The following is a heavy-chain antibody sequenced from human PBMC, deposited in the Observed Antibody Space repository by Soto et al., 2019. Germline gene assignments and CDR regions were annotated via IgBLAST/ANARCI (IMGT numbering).Heavy chain of an antibody. V-gene: IGHV4-61*01. CDR3: ARGATVTQYDY. CDR2: GSYSGTT. CDR1: GVSVNSGSFY. J-gene: IGHJ4*02. Sequence: QVQLQESGPGLVKPSETLSLTCTVSGVSVNSGSFYWAWIRQPPGKGLEWIGFGSYSGTTNYKPSLKSRVTISVDTSRSQISLKVTSFTAADTAVYYCARGATVTQYDYWGQGTLVTVSS. D-gene: IGHD4-17*01.